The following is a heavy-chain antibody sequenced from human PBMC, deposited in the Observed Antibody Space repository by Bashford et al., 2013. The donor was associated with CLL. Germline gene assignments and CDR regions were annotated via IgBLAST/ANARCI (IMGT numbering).Heavy chain of an antibody. J-gene: IGHJ4*03. CDR3: ARGEAIVIFGMVISPFDY. CDR2: IYNSGST. V-gene: IGHV4-31*03. Sequence: SETLSLTCTVSGGSISNGNYYWNWIRHHPGKGLEWIGYIYNSGSTNYNPSLKSRGTISVDTSKNQFSLKLSSVTAADTAVYYCARGEAIVIFGMVISPFDYWGPGSPWSPSPQ. D-gene: IGHD3/OR15-3a*01. CDR1: GGSISNGNYY.